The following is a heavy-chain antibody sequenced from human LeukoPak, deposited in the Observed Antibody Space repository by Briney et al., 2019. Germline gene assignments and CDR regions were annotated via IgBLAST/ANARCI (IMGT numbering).Heavy chain of an antibody. V-gene: IGHV3-21*04. J-gene: IGHJ4*02. D-gene: IGHD6-13*01. CDR2: ISSSSSNK. CDR3: AKGGIAAPFDY. Sequence: GGSLRLSCAASGFTFSSYSMNWVRQAPGKGLEWVSSISSSSSNKYYADSVKGRFTISRDNSKNTLYLQMNSLRAEDTAVYYCAKGGIAAPFDYWGQGTLVTVSS. CDR1: GFTFSSYS.